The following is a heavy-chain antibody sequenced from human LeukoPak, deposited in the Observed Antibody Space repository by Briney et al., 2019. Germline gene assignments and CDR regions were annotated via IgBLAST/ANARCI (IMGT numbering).Heavy chain of an antibody. CDR3: ARLKAAAGSNFDC. J-gene: IGHJ4*02. Sequence: AGGSLRLSCAASGFTFDDYGMSWVRQAPGKGLEWVSGINWNGGSTSYVDSVKGRFTISRDTAKNSLYLQMNSLRAEDTALYYCARLKAAAGSNFDCWGQGTLVTVSS. CDR2: INWNGGST. D-gene: IGHD6-13*01. CDR1: GFTFDDYG. V-gene: IGHV3-20*04.